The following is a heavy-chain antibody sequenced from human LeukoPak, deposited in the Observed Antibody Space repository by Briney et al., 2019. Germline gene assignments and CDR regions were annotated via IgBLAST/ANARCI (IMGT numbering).Heavy chain of an antibody. D-gene: IGHD3-22*01. CDR1: GGTFSSYA. CDR3: AKNLTYYYDSSGPKERY. V-gene: IGHV1-69*05. Sequence: SVKVSCKASGGTFSSYAISWVRQAPGQGLEWMGRIIPIFGTANYAQKFQGRVTITTDESTSTAYMELSSLRSEDTAVYYCAKNLTYYYDSSGPKERYWGQGTLVTVSS. J-gene: IGHJ4*02. CDR2: IIPIFGTA.